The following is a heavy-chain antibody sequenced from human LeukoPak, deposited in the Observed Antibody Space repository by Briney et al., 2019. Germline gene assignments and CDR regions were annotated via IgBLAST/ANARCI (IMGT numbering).Heavy chain of an antibody. V-gene: IGHV3-7*01. CDR2: IKQDGSEK. Sequence: GGSLRLSCAASGFAFNTYAMHWVRQAPGQGLEWVANIKQDGSEKYYVDSVKGRFTISRDNAKNSLYLQMNSLRAEDTAVYYCASAPVPATAFDYWGQGTPVTVSS. J-gene: IGHJ4*02. CDR1: GFAFNTYA. CDR3: ASAPVPATAFDY. D-gene: IGHD2-15*01.